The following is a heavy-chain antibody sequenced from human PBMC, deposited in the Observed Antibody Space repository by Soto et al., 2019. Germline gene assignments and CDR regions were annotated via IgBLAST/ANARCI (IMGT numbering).Heavy chain of an antibody. J-gene: IGHJ5*02. CDR3: VKDFGSGYLQVGADL. CDR1: GFAFSSRG. V-gene: IGHV3-30*18. D-gene: IGHD2-15*01. Sequence: GGSLRLSCRASGFAFSSRGMHWVRHAPGKGLEWVALISYDGRNEKYAESLKGRFAISRDNSESTLYLQMNGLRPEDAAVYYCVKDFGSGYLQVGADLWGQGTQVTSPQ. CDR2: ISYDGRNE.